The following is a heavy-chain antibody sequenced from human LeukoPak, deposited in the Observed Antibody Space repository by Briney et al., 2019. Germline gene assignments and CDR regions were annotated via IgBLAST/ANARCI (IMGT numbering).Heavy chain of an antibody. CDR2: ISGSGGKT. J-gene: IGHJ4*02. Sequence: GGSLRLSCAASGFTFSSYAMSWVRQAPGKGLEWVSAISGSGGKTYHADSVKGRFTISRDNSKNTLYLQMNSLRGEDTAVYYFAKQGWGAAAGTIDYWGQGTLVTVSS. CDR3: AKQGWGAAAGTIDY. D-gene: IGHD6-13*01. V-gene: IGHV3-23*01. CDR1: GFTFSSYA.